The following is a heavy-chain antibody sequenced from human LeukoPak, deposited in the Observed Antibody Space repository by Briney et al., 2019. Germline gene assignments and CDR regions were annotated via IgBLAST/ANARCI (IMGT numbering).Heavy chain of an antibody. CDR1: GYTFTSYD. D-gene: IGHD3-3*01. V-gene: IGHV1-18*01. CDR2: ISAYNGNT. CDR3: ARGAITIFGVVKDAFDI. Sequence: ASVKVSCKASGYTFTSYDINWVRQAPGQGLEWMGWISAYNGNTNYAQKLQGRVTMTTDTSTSTAYMELRSLRSDDTAVYYCARGAITIFGVVKDAFDIWGQGTMVTVSS. J-gene: IGHJ3*02.